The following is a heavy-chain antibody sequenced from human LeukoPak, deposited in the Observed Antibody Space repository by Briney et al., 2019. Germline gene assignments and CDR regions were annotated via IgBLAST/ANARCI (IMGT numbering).Heavy chain of an antibody. CDR2: MNPNSGNT. CDR1: GYTFTSYD. CDR3: ARYFGDYDAFDI. V-gene: IGHV1-8*01. D-gene: IGHD4-17*01. J-gene: IGHJ3*02. Sequence: ASVKVSCKASGYTFTSYDINWVRQAAGQGLEWMGWMNPNSGNTGYAQKFQGRVTMTRNNSISTAYTELSSLRSEDTAVYYCARYFGDYDAFDIWGQGTMVTVSS.